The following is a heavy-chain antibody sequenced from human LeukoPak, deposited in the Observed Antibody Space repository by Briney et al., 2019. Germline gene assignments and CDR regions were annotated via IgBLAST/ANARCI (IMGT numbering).Heavy chain of an antibody. Sequence: PSETLSLTCTVSGGSISSSSNYWGWIRQPPGKGLEWIGTIYSTGNTYYNPSLKSRLTISVDTSKNQFSLKLSSVTAADTAVYYCARGGESGYDTWGQGSLVTVSS. J-gene: IGHJ5*02. V-gene: IGHV4-39*01. CDR1: GGSISSSSNY. D-gene: IGHD5-12*01. CDR3: ARGGESGYDT. CDR2: IYSTGNT.